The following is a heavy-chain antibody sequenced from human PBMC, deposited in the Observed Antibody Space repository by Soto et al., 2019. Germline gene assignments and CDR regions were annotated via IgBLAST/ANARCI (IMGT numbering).Heavy chain of an antibody. Sequence: ASVKVSCKASGYTFTSYAMHWVRQAPGQRLEWMGWINAGNGNTKYSQKFQGRVTITRDTSASTAYMELSSLRSEDTAVYYCARDLSISYYDFWSGYPYGMDVWGQGTTVTVS. CDR2: INAGNGNT. V-gene: IGHV1-3*01. D-gene: IGHD3-3*01. CDR3: ARDLSISYYDFWSGYPYGMDV. CDR1: GYTFTSYA. J-gene: IGHJ6*02.